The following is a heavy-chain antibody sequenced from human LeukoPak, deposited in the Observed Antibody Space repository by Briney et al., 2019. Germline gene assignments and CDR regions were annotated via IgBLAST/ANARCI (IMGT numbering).Heavy chain of an antibody. V-gene: IGHV3-23*01. CDR3: AKFPSYDSSGHDGFDV. J-gene: IGHJ3*01. CDR2: TSGSGGSK. D-gene: IGHD3-22*01. CDR1: GFIFKRHA. Sequence: GGSLRLSCVASGFIFKRHAMSWVRQAPGKGLEWVSATSGSGGSKFYADSVKGRFTISRDNSKDTLYLQMNNLRVEDTAIYYCAKFPSYDSSGHDGFDVWGQGTRVTVSS.